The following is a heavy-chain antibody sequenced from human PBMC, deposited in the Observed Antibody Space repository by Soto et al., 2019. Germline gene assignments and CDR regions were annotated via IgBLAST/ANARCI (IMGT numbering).Heavy chain of an antibody. D-gene: IGHD3-10*01. CDR1: GFTFNNYA. Sequence: EVQLLESGGGLVQPGGSLRLSCAASGFTFNNYAMTWVRQAPGKWLEWVSAISGGGDTTSYADSVKGRFTVSRDGDKNTLYLQMSSLRAEDTALYYCAKGRGGSGSLTPRVDFWGQGTLVTVSS. J-gene: IGHJ4*02. CDR3: AKGRGGSGSLTPRVDF. CDR2: ISGGGDTT. V-gene: IGHV3-23*01.